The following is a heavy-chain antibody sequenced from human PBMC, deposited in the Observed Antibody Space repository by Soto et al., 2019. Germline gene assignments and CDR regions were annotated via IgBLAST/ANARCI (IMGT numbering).Heavy chain of an antibody. Sequence: GGSLRLSCAASGFTFSSYGMHWVRQDPGKGLEWVAVISYDVSNKYYADSVKGRFTISRDNSKNTLYLQMNSLRAEDTAVYYCAKMAGVLYYYGREVWGHGTTVILS. D-gene: IGHD2-8*01. CDR3: AKMAGVLYYYGREV. CDR1: GFTFSSYG. V-gene: IGHV3-30*18. CDR2: ISYDVSNK. J-gene: IGHJ6*02.